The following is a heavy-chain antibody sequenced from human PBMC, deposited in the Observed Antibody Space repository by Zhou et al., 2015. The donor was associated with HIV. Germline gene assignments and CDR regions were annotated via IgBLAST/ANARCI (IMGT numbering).Heavy chain of an antibody. J-gene: IGHJ4*02. CDR3: ARDHPRDYDFWSGSRYYFDY. CDR2: IIPIFGTA. V-gene: IGHV1-69*01. CDR1: GGTFSSYA. D-gene: IGHD3-3*01. Sequence: QVQLVQSGAEVKKPGSSVKVSCKASGGTFSSYAISWVRQAPGQGLEWMGGIIPIFGTANYAQKFQGRVTITADESTSTAYMELSSLRSEDTAVYYCARDHPRDYDFWSGSRYYFDYWGQGTLVTVSS.